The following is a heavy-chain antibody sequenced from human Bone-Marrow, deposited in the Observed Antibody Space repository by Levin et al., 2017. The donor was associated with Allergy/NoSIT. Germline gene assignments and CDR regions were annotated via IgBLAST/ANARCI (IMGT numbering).Heavy chain of an antibody. CDR1: GYRFINYW. CDR2: IYPGDSDT. Sequence: PGGSLRLSCKGVGYRFINYWIAWVRQTPEKGLEWMGIIYPGDSDTRYRPSFQGHVTISVDKTISTAYLQWSSLETSDSAMYYCAGGDLAVANYWGQGTLVTVSS. V-gene: IGHV5-51*01. J-gene: IGHJ4*02. CDR3: AGGDLAVANY. D-gene: IGHD6-19*01.